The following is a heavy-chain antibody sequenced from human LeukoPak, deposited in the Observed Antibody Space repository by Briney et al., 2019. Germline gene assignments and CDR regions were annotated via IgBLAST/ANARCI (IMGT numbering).Heavy chain of an antibody. CDR1: GFTFSSFG. CDR3: AKDLTWALDY. D-gene: IGHD1-14*01. CDR2: IRGKGGRT. J-gene: IGHJ4*02. Sequence: QPGGSLRLSCGASGFTFSSFGMSWVRQAPGKGLEWVSAIRGKGGRTYYVDSVKGRFTISRDNYKNTLYLQMYSLRAEDTAIYYCAKDLTWALDYWGQGTLVTVSS. V-gene: IGHV3-23*01.